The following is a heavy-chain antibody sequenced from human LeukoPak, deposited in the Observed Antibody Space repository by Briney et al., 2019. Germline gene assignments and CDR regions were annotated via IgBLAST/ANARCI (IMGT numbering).Heavy chain of an antibody. Sequence: SPTLSLTCAGYGGSFIVHYWSSTRHPAGKGLEWIGVLKHGGKTNSHPPLKTQATILDDTPKNQFSLKLSSVTVADPVVYSCARPPSSGWYTYAFDSWGQGTMVTASS. CDR3: ARPPSSGWYTYAFDS. J-gene: IGHJ3*02. D-gene: IGHD6-19*01. CDR2: LKHGGKT. CDR1: GGSFIVHY. V-gene: IGHV4-34*01.